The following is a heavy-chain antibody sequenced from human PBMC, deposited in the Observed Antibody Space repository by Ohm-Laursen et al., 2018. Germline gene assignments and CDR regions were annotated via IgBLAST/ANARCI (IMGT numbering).Heavy chain of an antibody. CDR1: GGSFSGYY. J-gene: IGHJ3*02. CDR2: INHSGST. D-gene: IGHD4-11*01. Sequence: GTLSLTCAVYGGSFSGYYWSWIRQPPGKGLEWIGEINHSGSTNYNPSLKSRVTISVDTSKNQFSLKLSSVTAADTAVYYCARIRENYSPYDAFDIWGPGTMVTVSS. CDR3: ARIRENYSPYDAFDI. V-gene: IGHV4-34*01.